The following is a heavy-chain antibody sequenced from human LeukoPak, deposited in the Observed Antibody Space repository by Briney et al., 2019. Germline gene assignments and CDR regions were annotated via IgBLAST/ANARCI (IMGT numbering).Heavy chain of an antibody. CDR2: IYPGDSDT. V-gene: IGHV5-51*01. CDR3: ARRVYDILTGYYGSDAFDI. CDR1: GYSFTSYW. Sequence: GESLKISCKGSGYSFTSYWIGWVRQMPGEGLEWMGIIYPGDSDTRYSPSFQGQVTISADKSISTAYLQWSSLKASDTAMYYCARRVYDILTGYYGSDAFDIWGQGTMVTVSS. J-gene: IGHJ3*02. D-gene: IGHD3-9*01.